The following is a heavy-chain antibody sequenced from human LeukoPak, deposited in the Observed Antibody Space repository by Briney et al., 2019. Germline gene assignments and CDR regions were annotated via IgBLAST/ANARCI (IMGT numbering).Heavy chain of an antibody. V-gene: IGHV4-39*07. CDR3: ARGGTFWDS. CDR1: GGSIRTTSYY. CDR2: IYFSGST. J-gene: IGHJ4*02. D-gene: IGHD3-3*01. Sequence: SETLCLTCTVSGGSIRTTSYYWGWIRQSPGREPEWIGTIYFSGSTYYNPSLESRVTISVDASNNQFSLKLNSVTAADTAVYYCARGGTFWDSWGQGTLVTVSS.